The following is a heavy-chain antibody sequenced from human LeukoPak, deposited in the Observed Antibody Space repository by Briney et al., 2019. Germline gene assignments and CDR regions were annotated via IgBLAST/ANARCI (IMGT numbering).Heavy chain of an antibody. J-gene: IGHJ2*01. V-gene: IGHV3-23*01. CDR2: ISGSGNST. CDR3: VKDNSNWYWYFDL. D-gene: IGHD1-1*01. Sequence: GGSLRLSCAASGFTFNNYAMIWVRQAPGKGLEWVSVISGSGNSTYYADSVKGRFTISRDNSKNTLYLQMNSLRGEDSAVYHCVKDNSNWYWYFDLWGRDTLVTVSS. CDR1: GFTFNNYA.